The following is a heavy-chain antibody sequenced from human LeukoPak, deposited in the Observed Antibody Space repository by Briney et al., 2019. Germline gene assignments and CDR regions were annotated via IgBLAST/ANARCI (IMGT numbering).Heavy chain of an antibody. Sequence: PGRSLRLSCAASEFTFSSYGMHWVRQAPGKGLEWVAVIWYDGSNKYYADSVKGRFTISRDNSKNTLYLQMNSLRAEDTAVYYCANSRSGYYSNWGQGTLVTVSS. CDR2: IWYDGSNK. CDR1: EFTFSSYG. D-gene: IGHD3-22*01. CDR3: ANSRSGYYSN. V-gene: IGHV3-33*06. J-gene: IGHJ4*02.